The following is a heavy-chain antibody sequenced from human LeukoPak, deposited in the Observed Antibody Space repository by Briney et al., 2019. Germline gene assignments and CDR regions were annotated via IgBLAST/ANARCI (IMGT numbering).Heavy chain of an antibody. D-gene: IGHD2-15*01. Sequence: SETLSLTCTVSGGSISSYYWSWIRQPPGKGPEWIGYIYYSGSTNYNPSLKSRVTISVDTSKNQFSLKLSSVTAADTAVYYCARARDYSLFDYWGQGTLVTVSS. V-gene: IGHV4-59*12. J-gene: IGHJ4*02. CDR2: IYYSGST. CDR1: GGSISSYY. CDR3: ARARDYSLFDY.